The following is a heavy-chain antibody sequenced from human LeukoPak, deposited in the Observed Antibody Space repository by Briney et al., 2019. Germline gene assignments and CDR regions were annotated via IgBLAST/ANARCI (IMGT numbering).Heavy chain of an antibody. J-gene: IGHJ4*02. CDR1: GFTFTSYF. CDR3: AREDYYYDSSGYVDY. V-gene: IGHV1-46*01. D-gene: IGHD3-22*01. Sequence: ASVKVSCKASGFTFTSYFMHWVRQAPGQGLEWVGIINPSGGSTSYAQKFQGRVTMTRGTSTSTVYMELSSLRSEDTAVYYCAREDYYYDSSGYVDYWGQGTLVTVSS. CDR2: INPSGGST.